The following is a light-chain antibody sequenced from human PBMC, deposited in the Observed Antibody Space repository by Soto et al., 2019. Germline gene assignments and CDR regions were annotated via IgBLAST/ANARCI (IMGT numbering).Light chain of an antibody. V-gene: IGLV2-23*01. Sequence: QSALTQPASVSGSPGQSITMSCTGTSSDVGSYNLVSWYQQHPGKAPKLMIYEGSKRPSGVSNRFSGSKSGNTASLPISGLQAEDEADYYCCSYAGSRVFGGGTKQTVL. CDR3: CSYAGSRV. CDR2: EGS. J-gene: IGLJ3*02. CDR1: SSDVGSYNL.